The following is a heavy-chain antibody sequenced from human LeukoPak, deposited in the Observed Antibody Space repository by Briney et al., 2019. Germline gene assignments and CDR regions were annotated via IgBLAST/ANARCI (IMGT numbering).Heavy chain of an antibody. J-gene: IGHJ4*02. V-gene: IGHV3-66*01. CDR1: GFSVSSRY. Sequence: GGSLRLSCVVSGFSVSSRYMSWVRQAPGKGLEWVSVMFAGGTTFYADSVKGRFIISRDNSENTLYLQMNNLRAEDSAVYYCARDTPVDYWGQGTLVTVSS. CDR3: ARDTPVDY. CDR2: MFAGGTT.